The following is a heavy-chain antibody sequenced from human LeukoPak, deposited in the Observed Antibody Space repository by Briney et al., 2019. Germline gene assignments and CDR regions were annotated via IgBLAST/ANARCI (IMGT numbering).Heavy chain of an antibody. CDR3: ARGSTYGDYVGDCFDY. J-gene: IGHJ4*02. V-gene: IGHV4-59*01. Sequence: SETLSLTCTVSGGSISSYYWSWIRQPPGKGLEWIGYIYYSGSTNYNPSLKSRVTISVDTSKNQFSLKLSSVTAADTAVYYCARGSTYGDYVGDCFDYWGQGTLVTVSS. D-gene: IGHD4-17*01. CDR1: GGSISSYY. CDR2: IYYSGST.